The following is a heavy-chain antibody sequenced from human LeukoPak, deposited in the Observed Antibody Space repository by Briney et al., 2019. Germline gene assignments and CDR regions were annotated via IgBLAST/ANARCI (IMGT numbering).Heavy chain of an antibody. V-gene: IGHV4-39*01. CDR3: ARQTGSGLFILP. CDR2: IYYSGNT. J-gene: IGHJ4*02. Sequence: SETLSLTCTVSGVSISSSNSYWGWIRQPPGKGLEWIGSIYYSGNTYYNASLKSQVSISIDTSRNRFSLKLTSVTAADTAVYYCARQTGSGLFILPGGQGTLVTVSS. CDR1: GVSISSSNSY. D-gene: IGHD3/OR15-3a*01.